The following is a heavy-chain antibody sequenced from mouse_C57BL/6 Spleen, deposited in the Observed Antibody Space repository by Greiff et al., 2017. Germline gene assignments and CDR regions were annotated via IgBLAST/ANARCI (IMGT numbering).Heavy chain of an antibody. CDR1: GYTFTDYY. CDR3: ARSRYYYGSSLDY. J-gene: IGHJ2*01. Sequence: VQLQQSGPELVKPGASVKISCKASGYTFTDYYMNWVKQSHGKSLEWIGDINPNNGGTSYNQKFKGKATLTVDKSSSTAFMELSSLTSEDSAVXYCARSRYYYGSSLDYWGQGTTLTVSS. D-gene: IGHD1-1*01. V-gene: IGHV1-26*01. CDR2: INPNNGGT.